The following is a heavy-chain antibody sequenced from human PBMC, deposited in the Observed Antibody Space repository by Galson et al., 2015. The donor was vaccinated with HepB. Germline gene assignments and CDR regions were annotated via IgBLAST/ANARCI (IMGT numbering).Heavy chain of an antibody. CDR3: ARDRDYLFDY. V-gene: IGHV1-18*04. J-gene: IGHJ4*02. CDR2: ISANSGDT. CDR1: GYTFTING. Sequence: SVKVSCKASGYTFTINGISWVRQAPGKGLEWMGWISANSGDTKYAQKLQGRVTMTRDTSTSTAYLELRSLRSDDTAAYYCARDRDYLFDYWGQGTLVTVS. D-gene: IGHD4/OR15-4a*01.